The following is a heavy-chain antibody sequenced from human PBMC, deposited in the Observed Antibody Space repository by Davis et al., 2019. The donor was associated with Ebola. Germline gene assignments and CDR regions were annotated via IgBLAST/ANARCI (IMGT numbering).Heavy chain of an antibody. Sequence: GESLKISCQASGYTFTSYWIGWVRQMPGKGLEWMGIIYTGDSDTRYSPSFRGQVTISADKSMKTAFLQWSSLKASDTAMYYCASLRRTITGMDDAFDIWGQGTMVTVSS. CDR1: GYTFTSYW. V-gene: IGHV5-51*01. J-gene: IGHJ3*02. CDR2: IYTGDSDT. CDR3: ASLRRTITGMDDAFDI. D-gene: IGHD2-8*02.